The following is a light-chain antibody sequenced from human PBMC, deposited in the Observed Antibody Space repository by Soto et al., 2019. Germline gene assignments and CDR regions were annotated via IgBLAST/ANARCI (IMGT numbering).Light chain of an antibody. Sequence: AIQVTQSPSSLSASVGDRVTISCRASQGIGHDLGWYQQKPGKAPKLLSYEASTLQNGVASRFNGSGSGKDFTLTISSLQPEDFATYYCLQDYVYPWTFGQGTKVEVK. CDR2: EAS. V-gene: IGKV1-6*01. J-gene: IGKJ1*01. CDR1: QGIGHD. CDR3: LQDYVYPWT.